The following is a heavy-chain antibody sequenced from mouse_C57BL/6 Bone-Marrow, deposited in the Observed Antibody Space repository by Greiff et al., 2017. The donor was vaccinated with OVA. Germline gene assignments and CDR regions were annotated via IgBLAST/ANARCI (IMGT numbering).Heavy chain of an antibody. CDR2: IWSGGST. CDR3: ARNRGSNYVGYAMDY. J-gene: IGHJ4*01. Sequence: VQLVESGPGLVQPSQSLSITCTVSGFSLTSYGVHWVRQSPGKGLEWLGVIWSGGSTDYNAAFISRLSISKDNSKSQVFFKMNSLQADDTAIYYCARNRGSNYVGYAMDYWGQGTSVTVSS. CDR1: GFSLTSYG. D-gene: IGHD2-5*01. V-gene: IGHV2-2*01.